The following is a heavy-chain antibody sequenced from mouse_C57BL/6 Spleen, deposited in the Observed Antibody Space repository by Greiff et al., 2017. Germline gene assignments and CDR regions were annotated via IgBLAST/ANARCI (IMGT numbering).Heavy chain of an antibody. Sequence: QVQLQQPGTELVKPGASVKLSCKASGYTFTSYWMHWVKQRPGQGLEWIGNINPSNGGTNYNEKFKSKATLTVDKSSSTAYMQLSSLTSEDSAVYYCERGTYYYGGSYDAMDYWGQGTSVTVSS. CDR2: INPSNGGT. D-gene: IGHD1-1*01. CDR3: ERGTYYYGGSYDAMDY. CDR1: GYTFTSYW. J-gene: IGHJ4*01. V-gene: IGHV1-53*01.